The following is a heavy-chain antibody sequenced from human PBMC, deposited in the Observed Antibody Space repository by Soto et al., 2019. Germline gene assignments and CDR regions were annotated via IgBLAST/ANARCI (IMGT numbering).Heavy chain of an antibody. CDR2: MNPNLGKT. CDR1: GYTFTSYD. Sequence: SVKVSCKASGYTFTSYDINWVRQATGQGLEWMGRMNPNLGKTNYAQKFQGRVTITADKSTSTAYMELSSLRSEDTAVYYCARVTQFGEFDYWGQGTLVTVSS. CDR3: ARVTQFGEFDY. J-gene: IGHJ4*02. D-gene: IGHD3-10*01. V-gene: IGHV1-69*04.